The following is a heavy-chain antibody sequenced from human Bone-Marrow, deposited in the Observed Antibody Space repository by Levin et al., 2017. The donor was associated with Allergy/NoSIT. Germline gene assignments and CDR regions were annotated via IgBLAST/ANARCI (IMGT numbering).Heavy chain of an antibody. D-gene: IGHD4-11*01. V-gene: IGHV1-24*01. J-gene: IGHJ6*02. CDR1: GKHLSEIA. CDR2: FDPDDGLT. Sequence: ASVKVSCKASGKHLSEIAIHWVRQVPGRGLEWMGGFDPDDGLTIYTQKFQGRVTMTDDTATDTAYMELSSLGSEDTAVYYCVVSTVVTKSYYYYDLDVWGQGTTVTVS. CDR3: VVSTVVTKSYYYYDLDV.